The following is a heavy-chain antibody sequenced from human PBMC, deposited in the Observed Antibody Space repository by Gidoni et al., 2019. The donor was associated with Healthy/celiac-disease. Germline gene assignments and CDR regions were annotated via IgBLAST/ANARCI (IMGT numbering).Heavy chain of an antibody. CDR2: ISWNSGSI. CDR3: AKEVAANDYYYGMDV. V-gene: IGHV3-9*01. CDR1: GFTFDDYA. J-gene: IGHJ6*02. D-gene: IGHD2-15*01. Sequence: EVQLVESGGGLVQPGRSLRLSCAASGFTFDDYAMHWVRQAPGKGLEWVSGISWNSGSIGYADSVKGRFTISRDNAKNSLYLQMNSLRAEDTALYYCAKEVAANDYYYGMDVWGQGTTVTVSS.